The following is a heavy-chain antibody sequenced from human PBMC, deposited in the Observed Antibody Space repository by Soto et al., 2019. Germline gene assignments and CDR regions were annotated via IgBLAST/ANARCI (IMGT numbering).Heavy chain of an antibody. CDR2: INPSGGTT. J-gene: IGHJ4*02. Sequence: ASVKVSCKASGYTFTSYLMHWVRQAPGQGLEWVGVINPSGGTTTYAQKFEGRVTMTRDTSTSTVYMELRSLRSEDTAVYYCARGRRLHDYWGQGTLVTVSS. V-gene: IGHV1-46*01. CDR3: ARGRRLHDY. CDR1: GYTFTSYL.